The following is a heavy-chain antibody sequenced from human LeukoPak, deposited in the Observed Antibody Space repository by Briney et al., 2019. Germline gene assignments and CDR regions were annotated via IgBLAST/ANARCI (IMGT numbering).Heavy chain of an antibody. V-gene: IGHV1-8*01. J-gene: IGHJ4*02. CDR2: MNPNSGNT. CDR1: GYTFTSYD. Sequence: GASVKVSCKASGYTFTSYDINWVRQATGQGLEWMGWMNPNSGNTGYAQKFQGRVTMARNTSISTAYMELSSLRSEDTAVYYCARGWEGRNVFPFDYWGQGTLVTVSS. D-gene: IGHD1-14*01. CDR3: ARGWEGRNVFPFDY.